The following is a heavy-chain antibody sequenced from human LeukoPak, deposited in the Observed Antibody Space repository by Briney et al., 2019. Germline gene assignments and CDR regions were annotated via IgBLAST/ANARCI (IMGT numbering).Heavy chain of an antibody. CDR1: GFTFDDYA. CDR3: AKDNYYYYGMDV. J-gene: IGHJ6*02. Sequence: GRSLRLSCAASGFTFDDYAMHWVRQAPGKGLEWVSGISWNSGSTGYADSVKGRFTISRDNAKNSLYLQMNSLRAEDTALYYCAKDNYYYYGMDVWGQGTTVTVSS. CDR2: ISWNSGST. V-gene: IGHV3-9*01.